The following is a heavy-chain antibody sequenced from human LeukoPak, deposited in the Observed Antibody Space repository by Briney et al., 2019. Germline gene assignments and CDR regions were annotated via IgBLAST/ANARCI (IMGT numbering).Heavy chain of an antibody. CDR1: GGSFSGYY. CDR2: INHSGST. CDR3: AITIAVADDAFDI. D-gene: IGHD6-19*01. V-gene: IGHV4-34*01. J-gene: IGHJ3*02. Sequence: PSETLYLTCAVYGGSFSGYYWSWIRQPPGKGLERIGEINHSGSTNYNPSLKSRVTISVDTSKNQFSLKLSSVTAADTAVYYCAITIAVADDAFDIWGQGTMVTVSS.